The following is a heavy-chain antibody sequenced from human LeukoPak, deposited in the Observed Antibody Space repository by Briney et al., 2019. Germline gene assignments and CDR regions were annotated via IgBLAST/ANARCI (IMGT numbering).Heavy chain of an antibody. CDR2: IYYSGST. V-gene: IGHV4-59*01. CDR1: GDSISSYY. CDR3: AREVGNSRYYYYYGMDV. Sequence: SETLSLTCSVSGDSISSYYWSWIRQPPGKGLEWIGYIYYSGSTNYTPPLKSRVTISIDTSKNQFSLKLSSVPAADTAVYYCAREVGNSRYYYYYGMDVWGQGTTVTVSS. D-gene: IGHD4-4*01. J-gene: IGHJ6*02.